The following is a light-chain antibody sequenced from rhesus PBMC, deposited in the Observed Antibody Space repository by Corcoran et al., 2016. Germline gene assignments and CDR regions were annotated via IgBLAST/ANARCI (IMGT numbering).Light chain of an antibody. J-gene: IGKJ1*01. CDR2: SAT. CDR1: QDISIY. Sequence: DIQMTQSPSSVSASVGDRVTITCRASQDISIYLAWYQQKPGKPPKLLIYSATPLQSGVPSSFTGSGSGAEFPLTFSSLQPEDFATYYCQKYNTFPPTFGQGTKVEIK. V-gene: IGKV1-25*02. CDR3: QKYNTFPPT.